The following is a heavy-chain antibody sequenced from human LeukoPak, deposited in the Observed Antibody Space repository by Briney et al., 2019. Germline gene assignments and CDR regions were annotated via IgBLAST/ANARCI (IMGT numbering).Heavy chain of an antibody. CDR1: GFTFDDYA. Sequence: PGGSLRLSCAASGFTFDDYAMHWVRQAPGKGLEWVSGISWNSGSIGYADSVKGRFTISRDNAKNSLYLQMNSLRAEDTALYYCAKAQRRDGYNFDYWGQRTLVTVSS. CDR2: ISWNSGSI. J-gene: IGHJ4*02. V-gene: IGHV3-9*01. D-gene: IGHD5-24*01. CDR3: AKAQRRDGYNFDY.